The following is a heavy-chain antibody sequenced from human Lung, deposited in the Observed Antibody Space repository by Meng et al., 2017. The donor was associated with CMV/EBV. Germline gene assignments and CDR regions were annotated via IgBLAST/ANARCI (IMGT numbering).Heavy chain of an antibody. J-gene: IGHJ6*04. V-gene: IGHV5-51*01. CDR3: TKSCGGDCYAQYYYYGMDV. CDR1: GYSFASYW. CDR2: IYPGDSDT. Sequence: GGSLRLXXQGSGYSFASYWIGRVRQMPGKGLEWMGIIYPGDSDTRYSPSFEGQVTISADKSISTAYLQWSSLKASDTAMYYCTKSCGGDCYAQYYYYGMDVWDRGTSVTVSS. D-gene: IGHD2-21*01.